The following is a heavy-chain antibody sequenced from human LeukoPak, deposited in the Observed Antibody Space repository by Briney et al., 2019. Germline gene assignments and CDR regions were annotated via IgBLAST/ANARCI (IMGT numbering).Heavy chain of an antibody. CDR1: GGTFSSYA. J-gene: IGHJ4*02. CDR3: ARVLNSSSSEFPFDY. D-gene: IGHD6-6*01. V-gene: IGHV1-69*01. Sequence: SVKVSCKASGGTFSSYAISWVRQAPGQGLEWMGGIIPIFGTANYAQKFQGRVTITADESTSTAYMELSSLRSEDTAVYYCARVLNSSSSEFPFDYWGQGTLVTVSS. CDR2: IIPIFGTA.